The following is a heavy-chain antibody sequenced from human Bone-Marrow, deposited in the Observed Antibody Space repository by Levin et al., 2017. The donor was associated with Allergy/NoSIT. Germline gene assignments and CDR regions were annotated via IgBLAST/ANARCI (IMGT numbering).Heavy chain of an antibody. CDR3: ASSAFFGNPDY. Sequence: PSETLSLTCAVSGGSINSSNSWNWVRQPPGKGLEWIGEVFHSGIANYNPSLKSRVTMSVDKSKNQFSLNLASVTAADTAIYYCASSAFFGNPDYWGQGTLVTVSS. J-gene: IGHJ4*02. D-gene: IGHD3-3*01. CDR1: GGSINSSNS. CDR2: VFHSGIA. V-gene: IGHV4-4*02.